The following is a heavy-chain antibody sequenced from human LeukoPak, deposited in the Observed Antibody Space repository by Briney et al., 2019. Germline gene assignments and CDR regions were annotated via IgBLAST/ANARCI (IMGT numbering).Heavy chain of an antibody. Sequence: GGSLRLSCAASGFTFSDYYMSWIRQAPGKGLEWVSYISSSGSTIYYADSVKGRFTTSRDNAKNSLYLQMNSLRAEDTAVYYCARGPDRITMIVVVINPQPGFDYWGQGTLATVSS. D-gene: IGHD3-22*01. CDR3: ARGPDRITMIVVVINPQPGFDY. CDR1: GFTFSDYY. J-gene: IGHJ4*02. CDR2: ISSSGSTI. V-gene: IGHV3-11*01.